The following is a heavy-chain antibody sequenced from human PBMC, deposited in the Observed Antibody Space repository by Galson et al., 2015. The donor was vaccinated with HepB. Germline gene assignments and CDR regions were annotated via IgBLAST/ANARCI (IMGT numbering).Heavy chain of an antibody. CDR1: GFTFSSYA. CDR3: ARPYYYDSSGYQPFDY. V-gene: IGHV3-23*01. D-gene: IGHD3-22*01. CDR2: ISGSGGST. Sequence: SLRLSCAASGFTFSSYAMSWVRQAPGKGLEWVSAISGSGGSTYYADSVKGRFTISRDNSKNTLYLQMNSPRAEDTAVYYCARPYYYDSSGYQPFDYWGQGTLVTVSS. J-gene: IGHJ4*02.